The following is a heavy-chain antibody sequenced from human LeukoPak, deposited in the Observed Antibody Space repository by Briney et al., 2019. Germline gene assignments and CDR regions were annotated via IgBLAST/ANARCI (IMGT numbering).Heavy chain of an antibody. D-gene: IGHD3-22*01. CDR2: ISGSGDLT. V-gene: IGHV3-23*01. CDR3: AKDRPNYYGNNGHYYRRDGDS. CDR1: GFTFSIYA. J-gene: IGHJ5*01. Sequence: GGSLRLSCAASGFTFSIYAMSWVRQAPGKGLEWVSSISGSGDLTYYAGSVKGRFTISRDNSKNTLYEQMNSLRAEDTAIYYCAKDRPNYYGNNGHYYRRDGDSWGQGTLVTVSS.